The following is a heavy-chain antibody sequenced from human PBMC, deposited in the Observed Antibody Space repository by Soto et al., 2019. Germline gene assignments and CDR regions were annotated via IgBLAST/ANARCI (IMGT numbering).Heavy chain of an antibody. CDR2: INPNSGGT. CDR1: GYTFTGYY. V-gene: IGHV1-2*04. Sequence: ASVKVSCKASGYTFTGYYMHWVRQAPGQGLEWMGWINPNSGGTNYAQKFQGWVTMTRDTSISTAYMELSRLRSDDTAVYYCARAYGDPTHYYGMDVWGQGTTVTVSS. D-gene: IGHD4-17*01. CDR3: ARAYGDPTHYYGMDV. J-gene: IGHJ6*02.